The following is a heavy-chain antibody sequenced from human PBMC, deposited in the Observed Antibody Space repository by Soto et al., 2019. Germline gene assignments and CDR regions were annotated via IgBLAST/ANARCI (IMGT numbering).Heavy chain of an antibody. D-gene: IGHD2-2*01. CDR2: ISLSGST. V-gene: IGHV4-4*02. Sequence: QVQLQESGPGLVKPSGTLSLTCAVSGGSISSSNWWSWVRQPPGKGLEWIGEISLSGSTNYNPSPKCRVTISVDKSKNQFSLKLSSVTAADTAVYYCARVVGGYYYGMDVWGQGTTVTVSS. J-gene: IGHJ6*02. CDR1: GGSISSSNW. CDR3: ARVVGGYYYGMDV.